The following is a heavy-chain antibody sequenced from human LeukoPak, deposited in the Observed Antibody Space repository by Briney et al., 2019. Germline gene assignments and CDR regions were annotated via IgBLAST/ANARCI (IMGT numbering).Heavy chain of an antibody. Sequence: GGSLRLSCAASAFIFSDYGMNWVRQAPGKGLEWVSTISPNGGGTHYADSVRGRFTISRDNSKDTFYLQMNSLRAEDTAVYYCARIDIAVASAFILDAFGIWGQGTMVTVSS. CDR1: AFIFSDYG. CDR3: ARIDIAVASAFILDAFGI. D-gene: IGHD2-2*01. CDR2: ISPNGGGT. J-gene: IGHJ3*02. V-gene: IGHV3-23*01.